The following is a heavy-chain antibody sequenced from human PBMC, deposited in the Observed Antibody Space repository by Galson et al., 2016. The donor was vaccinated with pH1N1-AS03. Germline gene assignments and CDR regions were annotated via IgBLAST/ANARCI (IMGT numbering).Heavy chain of an antibody. CDR1: GASVSHYASY. Sequence: ETLSLTCSVSGASVSHYASYWGWIRQAPGKGLEWIATVSARGTTYHNPSLDSRLTISLDTSKNHFSLILTSVTAADTAMYYCARDRRDCSGGSCSQDGWFDPWGQGTLVVVSS. D-gene: IGHD2-15*01. CDR3: ARDRRDCSGGSCSQDGWFDP. J-gene: IGHJ5*02. CDR2: VSARGTT. V-gene: IGHV4-39*07.